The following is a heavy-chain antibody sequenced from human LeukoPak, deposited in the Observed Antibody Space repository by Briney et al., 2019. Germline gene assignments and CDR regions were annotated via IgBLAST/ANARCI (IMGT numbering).Heavy chain of an antibody. CDR2: INPEGNEK. CDR3: ARGDDFSGDH. V-gene: IGHV3-7*04. D-gene: IGHD1-1*01. Sequence: GGSLRLSCAVSGFTFSNFWMGWVRQAPGRGLEWVANINPEGNEKYHVESVKGRFIISRDNTKNLLFLQMNGLRVEDTAVYYCARGDDFSGDHWGQGTLVTVSS. CDR1: GFTFSNFW. J-gene: IGHJ4*02.